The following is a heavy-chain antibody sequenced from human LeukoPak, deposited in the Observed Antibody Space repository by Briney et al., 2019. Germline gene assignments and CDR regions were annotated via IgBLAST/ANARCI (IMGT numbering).Heavy chain of an antibody. CDR1: GGPLSSFY. J-gene: IGHJ3*02. CDR3: AASGSVGRGTFHI. CDR2: VYSSGTT. Sequence: PSETLSLTCTVSGGPLSSFYWSWIRQPPGKGLEWFGYVYSSGTTNYNPSLKSRVTISIDTSKSQFSLKVTSVTAADTAVYYCAASGSVGRGTFHIWGQGTVVTVSS. D-gene: IGHD3-10*01. V-gene: IGHV4-59*01.